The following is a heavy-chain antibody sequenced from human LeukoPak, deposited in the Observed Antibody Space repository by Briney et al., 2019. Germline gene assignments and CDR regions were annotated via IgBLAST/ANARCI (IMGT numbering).Heavy chain of an antibody. V-gene: IGHV3-21*01. J-gene: IGHJ3*02. CDR2: ISSSSSYI. Sequence: GGSLRLSCAASGFTFDDYGMSWVRQAPGKGLEWVSSISSSSSYIYYADSVKGRFTISRDNAKNSLYLQMNSLRAEDTAVYYCARDVGSSGWYYAFDIWGQGTMVTVSS. D-gene: IGHD6-19*01. CDR1: GFTFDDYG. CDR3: ARDVGSSGWYYAFDI.